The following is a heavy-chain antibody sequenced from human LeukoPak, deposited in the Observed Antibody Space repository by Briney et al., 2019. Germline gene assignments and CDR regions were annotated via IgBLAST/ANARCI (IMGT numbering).Heavy chain of an antibody. D-gene: IGHD4-17*01. CDR1: GFTFSSYW. J-gene: IGHJ4*02. CDR2: IKQNGSEK. Sequence: GGSLRLSCAASGFTFSSYWMSWVRQAPGKGLEWVANIKQNGSEKYYVDSVKGRFTISRDNAKNSLYLQMNSLRAEDTAVYYCARDDTVTTRVGFIDWGQGTLVTVSS. CDR3: ARDDTVTTRVGFID. V-gene: IGHV3-7*01.